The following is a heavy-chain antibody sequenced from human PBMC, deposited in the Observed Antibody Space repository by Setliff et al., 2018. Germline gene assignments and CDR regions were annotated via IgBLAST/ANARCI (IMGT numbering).Heavy chain of an antibody. J-gene: IGHJ6*03. CDR2: INTNTGNP. CDR3: AREGVDTRSSTDYRYYMDL. CDR1: GYTFRSYA. Sequence: ASVKVSCKASGYTFRSYAMNWVRQAPGQGLEWMGWINTNTGNPTYAQGFTGRFVFSLDTSVSTTYLQISSLKAEDTAVYYCAREGVDTRSSTDYRYYMDLWGEGTTVTVSS. D-gene: IGHD5-18*01. V-gene: IGHV7-4-1*02.